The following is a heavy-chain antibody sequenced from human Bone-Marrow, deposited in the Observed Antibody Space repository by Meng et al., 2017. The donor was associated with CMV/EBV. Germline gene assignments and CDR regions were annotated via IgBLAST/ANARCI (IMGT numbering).Heavy chain of an antibody. CDR3: ASHKDVSGGYSA. V-gene: IGHV3-74*01. Sequence: GESLKISCAASGYTFTSNWMHWVRQAPGKGLVWVSRINSDGSYINYADSVKGRFTISRDNAKSTLYLQMNSLRAEDAAVYYCASHKDVSGGYSAWGQGPRVTCYS. J-gene: IGHJ5*02. D-gene: IGHD6-19*01. CDR1: GYTFTSNW. CDR2: INSDGSYI.